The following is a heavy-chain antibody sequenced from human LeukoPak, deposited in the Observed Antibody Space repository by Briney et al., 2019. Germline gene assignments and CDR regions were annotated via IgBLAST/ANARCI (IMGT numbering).Heavy chain of an antibody. V-gene: IGHV3-66*01. Sequence: GGSLRLSCAASGFTVRNNYMTWVRQAPGKGLEWVSLIYSDGTTQYADSVKGRFTISRDNSKNTMYLQMNSLRAEDTAVYYCARDRGKRVETPMFGFPWGQGTLVTVSS. J-gene: IGHJ5*02. D-gene: IGHD5-18*01. CDR3: ARDRGKRVETPMFGFP. CDR1: GFTVRNNY. CDR2: IYSDGTT.